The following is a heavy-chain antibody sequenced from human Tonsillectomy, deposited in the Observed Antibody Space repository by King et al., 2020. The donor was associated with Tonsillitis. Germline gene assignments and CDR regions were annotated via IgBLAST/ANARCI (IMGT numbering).Heavy chain of an antibody. J-gene: IGHJ5*02. CDR2: IWYDGSNK. CDR1: GFTFSSYG. D-gene: IGHD6-19*01. V-gene: IGHV3-33*01. Sequence: VQLVESGGGVVQPGRSLRLSCAASGFTFSSYGMHWVRQAPGKGLEWVAVIWYDGSNKYYADSVKGRFTISRDNSKNTLYLQMNSLRAEDTAVYYCAREPKPYLIAQWLGRGWIDPWGQGTLVTVSS. CDR3: AREPKPYLIAQWLGRGWIDP.